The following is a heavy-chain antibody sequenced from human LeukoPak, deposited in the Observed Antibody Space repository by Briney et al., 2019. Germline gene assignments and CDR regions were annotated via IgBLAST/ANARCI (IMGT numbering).Heavy chain of an antibody. J-gene: IGHJ5*02. CDR1: GGSTSTYY. V-gene: IGHV4-59*01. CDR3: ARSFRYSGYDYYFDP. Sequence: SETLSLTCTVSGGSTSTYYLSWIRQPPGKGLEWIGYIHSSGSTNYNPSLKSRVTISVDTSKNQFSLKLSSVTAADTAVYYCARSFRYSGYDYYFDPWGQGTLVTVSS. CDR2: IHSSGST. D-gene: IGHD5-12*01.